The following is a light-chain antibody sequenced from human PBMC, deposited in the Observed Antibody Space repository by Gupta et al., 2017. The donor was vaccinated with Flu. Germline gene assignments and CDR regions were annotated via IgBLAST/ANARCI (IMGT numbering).Light chain of an antibody. J-gene: IGKJ5*01. CDR3: QQRSNWLEIT. CDR1: QSVSSY. V-gene: IGKV3-11*01. Sequence: EIVLTHSPATLPLSQGERATLSGRASQSVSSYLAWYQQKPGQAPRLLIYDASNRATGIPARFSGSGSGTDFTLTISSLEPEDFAVYYCQQRSNWLEITFGQGKRLEIK. CDR2: DAS.